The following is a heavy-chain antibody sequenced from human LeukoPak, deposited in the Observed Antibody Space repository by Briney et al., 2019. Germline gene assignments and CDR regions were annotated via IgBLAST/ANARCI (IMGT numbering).Heavy chain of an antibody. V-gene: IGHV1-69*13. D-gene: IGHD4-17*01. CDR1: GGTFSSYA. CDR2: IIPIFGTA. Sequence: ASVKVSCKASGGTFSSYAISWVRQAPGQGLEWMGGIIPIFGTANYAQKFQGRVTITADESTSTAYMELSSLRSEDTAVYYCARDRTVTTNGAFDIWGQGTVVTVSS. CDR3: ARDRTVTTNGAFDI. J-gene: IGHJ3*02.